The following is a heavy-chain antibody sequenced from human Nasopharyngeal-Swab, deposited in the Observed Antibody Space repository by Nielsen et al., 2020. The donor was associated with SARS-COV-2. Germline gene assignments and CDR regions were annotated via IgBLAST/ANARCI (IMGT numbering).Heavy chain of an antibody. D-gene: IGHD6-19*01. CDR1: GFTFSSYA. CDR2: ISGSGGTT. Sequence: GESLKISCAASGFTFSSYAMSWVRQAPGKGLEWVSAISGSGGTTYYADSVKGRLTISRDNSKNTLYLQMNSLRAEDTAVYYCATPGYSSGWFIGHLGYWGQGTLVTVSS. J-gene: IGHJ4*02. V-gene: IGHV3-23*01. CDR3: ATPGYSSGWFIGHLGY.